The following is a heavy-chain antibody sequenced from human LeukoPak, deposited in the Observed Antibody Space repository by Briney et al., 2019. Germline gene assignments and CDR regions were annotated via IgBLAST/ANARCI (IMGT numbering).Heavy chain of an antibody. CDR1: GGSISSYY. V-gene: IGHV4-59*01. D-gene: IGHD1-26*01. J-gene: IGHJ6*03. CDR2: IYYSGST. Sequence: SETLSLTCTVSGGSISSYYWSWIRQPPGKGLEWTGYIYYSGSTNYNPSLKSRVTISVDTSKNQFSLKLSSVTAADTAVYYCARGVGAYYMDVWGKGTTVTISS. CDR3: ARGVGAYYMDV.